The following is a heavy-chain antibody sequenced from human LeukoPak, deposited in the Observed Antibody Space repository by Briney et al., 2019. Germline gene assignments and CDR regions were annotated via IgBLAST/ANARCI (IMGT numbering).Heavy chain of an antibody. J-gene: IGHJ4*02. CDR3: AKDRAGTPWAD. CDR2: VNPSGTST. CDR1: GFTFITYS. V-gene: IGHV3-23*01. Sequence: GGSLRLSCAASGFTFITYSMSWVRQAPGEGLEWASTVNPSGTSTYYADSVKGRFTISRDNSVNTVYLQMNSLRAEDTAVYYCAKDRAGTPWADWGQGTLVTVSS. D-gene: IGHD1-1*01.